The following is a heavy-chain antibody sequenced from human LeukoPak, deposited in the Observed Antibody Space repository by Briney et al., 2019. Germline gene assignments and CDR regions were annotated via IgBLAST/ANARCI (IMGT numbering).Heavy chain of an antibody. J-gene: IGHJ6*03. D-gene: IGHD2-2*01. CDR3: ARARRYCSSTSCPTAPYYYYMDV. Sequence: SETLSLTCTVSGGSISSGGYYWNWIRQSPGKGLEWIGYFYHSGITYYNPSLKSRVTISVDTSKNQFSLKLSSVTAADTAVYYCARARRYCSSTSCPTAPYYYYMDVWGKGTTVTVSS. V-gene: IGHV4-30-2*06. CDR1: GGSISSGGYY. CDR2: FYHSGIT.